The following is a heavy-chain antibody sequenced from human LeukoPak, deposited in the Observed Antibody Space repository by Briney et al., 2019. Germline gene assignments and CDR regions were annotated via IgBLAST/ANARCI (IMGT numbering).Heavy chain of an antibody. Sequence: SVKVSCKASGGTFSSYAISWVRQAPGRGLEWMGGIIPIFGTANYAQKFQGRVTITADESTSTAYMELSSLRSEDTAVYYCARDRGRDGYNYLDYWGQGTLITVSS. CDR1: GGTFSSYA. CDR2: IIPIFGTA. V-gene: IGHV1-69*13. CDR3: ARDRGRDGYNYLDY. J-gene: IGHJ4*02. D-gene: IGHD5-24*01.